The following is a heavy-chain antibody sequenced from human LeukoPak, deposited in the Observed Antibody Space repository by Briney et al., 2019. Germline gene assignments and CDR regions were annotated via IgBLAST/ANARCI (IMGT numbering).Heavy chain of an antibody. CDR3: AKVRAPRRFEYYFDY. Sequence: GGSLRLSCAASGFTFSSYAVSWVRQAPGKGLEWVSAISGSGGSTYYADSVKGRFTISRDNSKNTLYLQMNSLRAEDTAVYYCAKVRAPRRFEYYFDYWGQGTLVTVSS. CDR1: GFTFSSYA. CDR2: ISGSGGST. V-gene: IGHV3-23*01. D-gene: IGHD3-16*01. J-gene: IGHJ4*02.